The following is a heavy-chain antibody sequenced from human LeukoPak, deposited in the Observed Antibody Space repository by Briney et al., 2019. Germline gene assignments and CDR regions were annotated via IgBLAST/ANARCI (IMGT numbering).Heavy chain of an antibody. CDR3: ARGSMVRGVKPPDY. CDR1: GFTVSGNY. Sequence: GGSLRLSCAASGFTVSGNYMNWVRQAPGKGLEWVSSISSSSSYIYYADSVKGRFTISRDNAKNSLYLQMNSLRAEDTAVYYCARGSMVRGVKPPDYWGQGTLVTVSS. CDR2: ISSSSSYI. J-gene: IGHJ4*02. D-gene: IGHD3-10*01. V-gene: IGHV3-21*01.